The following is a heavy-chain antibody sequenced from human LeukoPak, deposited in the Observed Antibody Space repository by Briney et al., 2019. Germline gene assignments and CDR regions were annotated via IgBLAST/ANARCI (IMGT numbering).Heavy chain of an antibody. CDR3: ARLSSGYYPIDY. V-gene: IGHV4-38-2*01. CDR2: IYHSGST. Sequence: SETLSLTCAVSGYSISSGYYWGWIRQPPGKGLEWIGSIYHSGSTCYNPSLKSRVTISVDTSKNQFSLKLSSVTAADTAVYYCARLSSGYYPIDYWGQGTLVTVSS. D-gene: IGHD3-22*01. CDR1: GYSISSGYY. J-gene: IGHJ4*02.